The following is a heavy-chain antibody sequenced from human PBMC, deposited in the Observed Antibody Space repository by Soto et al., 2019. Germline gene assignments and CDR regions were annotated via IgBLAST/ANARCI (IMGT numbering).Heavy chain of an antibody. J-gene: IGHJ6*03. CDR2: ICDNGSNK. CDR1: GFTFSSYG. D-gene: IGHD1-26*01. CDR3: AKDPYKATYYADYYYYYMDV. V-gene: IGHV3-33*06. Sequence: GGSLRLSCAASGFTFSSYGMHWVRQAPGKGLEWVAVICDNGSNKYYADSVKGRFTISRDNSKNTLYLQMNSLRAEDTAVYYCAKDPYKATYYADYYYYYMDVWGKGTTVTVSS.